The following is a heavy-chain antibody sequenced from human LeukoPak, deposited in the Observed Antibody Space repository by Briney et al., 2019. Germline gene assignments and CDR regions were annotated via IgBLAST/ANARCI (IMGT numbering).Heavy chain of an antibody. J-gene: IGHJ4*02. D-gene: IGHD5-12*01. CDR3: AKDLYRVATIEVGDY. V-gene: IGHV3-23*01. CDR2: ISGSGGST. CDR1: GFTFSSYA. Sequence: GGSLRLSCAASGFTFSSYAMSWVRQAPGKGLEWVSAISGSGGSTYYADSVKGRFIISRDNSKNTLYLQMNSLRAEDTAVYYCAKDLYRVATIEVGDYWGQGTLVTVSS.